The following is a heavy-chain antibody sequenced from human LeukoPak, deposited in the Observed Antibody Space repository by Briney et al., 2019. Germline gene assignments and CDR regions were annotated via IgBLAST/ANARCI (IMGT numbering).Heavy chain of an antibody. Sequence: GGSLRLSCAASGFTFSSYAMSWVRQAPGKGLEWVSAISGSGGSTYYADSVKGRFTISRDNSKNTLYLQMNSLRAEDTAVYYCAKDSLGPGYCSGGSCYDPAFDIWGQGTMVTVSS. CDR1: GFTFSSYA. CDR2: ISGSGGST. D-gene: IGHD2-15*01. J-gene: IGHJ3*02. CDR3: AKDSLGPGYCSGGSCYDPAFDI. V-gene: IGHV3-23*01.